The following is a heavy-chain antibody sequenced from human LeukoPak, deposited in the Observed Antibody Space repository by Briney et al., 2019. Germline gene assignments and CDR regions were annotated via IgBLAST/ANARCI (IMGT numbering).Heavy chain of an antibody. J-gene: IGHJ4*02. D-gene: IGHD4-17*01. CDR3: AKFYDYGDSRGYFDY. Sequence: PGGSLRLSCAASGFTFSSFAMLWVRQAPGKGLEWLAFIWYDGRNTYYADSLGGRFTISRDNSKNTLYLQMNSLRVEDTAVYYCAKFYDYGDSRGYFDYWGQGTLVTVSS. CDR2: IWYDGRNT. V-gene: IGHV3-30*02. CDR1: GFTFSSFA.